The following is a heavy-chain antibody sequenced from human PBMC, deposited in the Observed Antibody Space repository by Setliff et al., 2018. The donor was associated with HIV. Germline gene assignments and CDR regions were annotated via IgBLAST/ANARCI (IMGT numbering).Heavy chain of an antibody. V-gene: IGHV1-18*01. CDR2: ISPYNGDT. CDR3: VRGVTRDSSGYYRDEYFQH. J-gene: IGHJ1*01. D-gene: IGHD3-22*01. CDR1: GYTFNTYG. Sequence: ASVKVSCKASGYTFNTYGISWVRQAPGQGLEWMGWISPYNGDTRYAQSLQGRVTLTTDTSTNTAYMEMRTLRSDDTVVYYCVRGVTRDSSGYYRDEYFQHWGQGTLVTVSS.